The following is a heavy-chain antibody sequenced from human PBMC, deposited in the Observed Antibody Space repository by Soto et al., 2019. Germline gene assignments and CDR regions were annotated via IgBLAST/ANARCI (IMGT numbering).Heavy chain of an antibody. CDR1: GFSLSTPGVG. J-gene: IGHJ4*02. CDR3: AHRGVATVSLYYFDY. Sequence: QITLKESGPTLVKPTQTLTLTCTFSGFSLSTPGVGVNWIRQPPGKALEGLALLYWHDDKRYSPSLKSRLTMTKDTSKNQVVLTMANMEPVDSATYYCAHRGVATVSLYYFDYCGQGALVTVSS. V-gene: IGHV2-5*01. CDR2: LYWHDDK. D-gene: IGHD3-16*01.